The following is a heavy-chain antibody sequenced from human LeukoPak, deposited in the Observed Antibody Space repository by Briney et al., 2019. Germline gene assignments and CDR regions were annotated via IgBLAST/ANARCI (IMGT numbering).Heavy chain of an antibody. CDR2: IIPIFCTA. CDR1: VGTFSSYV. CDR3: ARVSQYHYDCSGNRQIFDYYYYMDV. Sequence: SVKVSCKASVGTFSSYVISWVRQAPGQGLEWMGGIIPIFCTANYAQKFRGRVTVTADETPCTAYMELRRLRSEDTAVYYCARVSQYHYDCSGNRQIFDYYYYMDVWGKGTTVTVSS. D-gene: IGHD3-22*01. V-gene: IGHV1-69*19. J-gene: IGHJ6*03.